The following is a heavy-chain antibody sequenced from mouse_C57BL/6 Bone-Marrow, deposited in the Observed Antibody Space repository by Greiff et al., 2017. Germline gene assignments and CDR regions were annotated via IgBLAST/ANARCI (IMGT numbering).Heavy chain of an antibody. CDR3: ARSDYDYERFAY. J-gene: IGHJ3*01. D-gene: IGHD2-4*01. V-gene: IGHV1-76*01. CDR1: GYTFTDYY. Sequence: QVQLQQSGAELVRPGASVKLSCKASGYTFTDYYINWVKQRPGQGLEWIARIYPGSGNTYYNEKFKGKATLTAEKSSSTAYMQLSSLTSEDSAVYFCARSDYDYERFAYWGQGTLVTVSA. CDR2: IYPGSGNT.